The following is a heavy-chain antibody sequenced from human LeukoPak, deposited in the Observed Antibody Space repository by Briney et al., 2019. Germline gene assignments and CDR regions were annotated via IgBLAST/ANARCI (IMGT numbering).Heavy chain of an antibody. V-gene: IGHV3-23*01. Sequence: GGSLRLSCAASGLTFSGSAMSWVRQAPGKGLEWVSPIRGSGNSTYYADSVKGRFTISRDNSKNTLYLQMNSLRAEDTAVYYCAKVLVLVSANRYYFDYWGQGTLVTVSS. CDR1: GLTFSGSA. J-gene: IGHJ4*02. CDR3: AKVLVLVSANRYYFDY. CDR2: IRGSGNST. D-gene: IGHD2-15*01.